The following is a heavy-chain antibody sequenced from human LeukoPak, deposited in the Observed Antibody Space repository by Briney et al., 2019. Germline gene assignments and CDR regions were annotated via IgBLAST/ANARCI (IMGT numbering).Heavy chain of an antibody. J-gene: IGHJ4*02. CDR2: ISSDGSDI. CDR1: GFTFSSDE. Sequence: GGSLRLSCAASGFTFSSDEMNWVRQAPGKGLAWVSYISSDGSDIYYADSVKGRFTISRDNAKNSLYLQMNSLRVEDTAVYYCARGFGLIPAQMIGWGQGTLVTVSS. D-gene: IGHD2-2*01. CDR3: ARGFGLIPAQMIG. V-gene: IGHV3-48*03.